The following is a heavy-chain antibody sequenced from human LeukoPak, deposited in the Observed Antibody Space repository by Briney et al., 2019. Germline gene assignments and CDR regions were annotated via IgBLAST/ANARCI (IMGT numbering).Heavy chain of an antibody. V-gene: IGHV3-9*01. D-gene: IGHD1-1*01. Sequence: QPGRSLRLSCAASGFTFDDYAMHWVRQAPGKGLEWVSGISWNSGSIGYADSVKGRFTISRDTAKNSLYLQMNSLRAGDTALYYCARDMEPDAFDIWGQGTMVTVSS. CDR1: GFTFDDYA. CDR2: ISWNSGSI. CDR3: ARDMEPDAFDI. J-gene: IGHJ3*02.